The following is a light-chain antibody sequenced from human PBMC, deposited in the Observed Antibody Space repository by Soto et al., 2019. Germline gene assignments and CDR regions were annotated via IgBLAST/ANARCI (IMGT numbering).Light chain of an antibody. CDR1: QSVSSSY. CDR2: GAS. V-gene: IGKV3-20*01. J-gene: IGKJ4*01. CDR3: QQHGSSLLT. Sequence: EIVLTQSPGTLSLSPGERATLSCRASQSVSSSYLAWYQQKPGQAPRLLIYGASSRATGIPDRFSGSGSGTDFTLTISRLEPEDFAVYYWQQHGSSLLTFGGGTKVEIK.